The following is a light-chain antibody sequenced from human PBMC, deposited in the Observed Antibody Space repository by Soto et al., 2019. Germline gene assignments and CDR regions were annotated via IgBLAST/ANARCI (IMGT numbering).Light chain of an antibody. CDR3: QKYNSAPWT. Sequence: DIQMTQSPSSLSASVGDRVTITCRASHDINNYLAWYQQKPGKVPTLLIYGASTLQSGVPSRFSGSGSGTDFTLSISSLQPEDVATYYCQKYNSAPWTFGQGTKVDI. CDR2: GAS. CDR1: HDINNY. J-gene: IGKJ1*01. V-gene: IGKV1-27*01.